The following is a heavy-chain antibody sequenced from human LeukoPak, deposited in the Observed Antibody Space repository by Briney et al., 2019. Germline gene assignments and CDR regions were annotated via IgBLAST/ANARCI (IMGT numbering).Heavy chain of an antibody. V-gene: IGHV5-51*01. Sequence: GESLKISCKGSGYSFTSYWIGWVRQMLGKGLEWMGIIYPGDSDTRYSPSFQGQVTISADKSISTAYLQWSSLKASDTAMYYCARQFDYGDYEGGYFDYWGQGTLVTVSS. CDR3: ARQFDYGDYEGGYFDY. J-gene: IGHJ4*02. CDR1: GYSFTSYW. D-gene: IGHD4-17*01. CDR2: IYPGDSDT.